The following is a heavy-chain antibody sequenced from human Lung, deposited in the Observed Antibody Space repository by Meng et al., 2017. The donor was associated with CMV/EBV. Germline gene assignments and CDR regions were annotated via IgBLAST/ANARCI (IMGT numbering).Heavy chain of an antibody. D-gene: IGHD5-18*01. CDR2: ISGSTSSDT. Sequence: GGSLRLXCAASGFTFSTYAMNWVRQAPGKGLEWVSSISGSTSSDTHYADSVGGRFTISRDNSKNTLFLHLSSLRVEDTAIYYCARALRGYAYPRDAFGVLGQGXMVTVSS. CDR3: ARALRGYAYPRDAFGV. CDR1: GFTFSTYA. J-gene: IGHJ3*01. V-gene: IGHV3-23*01.